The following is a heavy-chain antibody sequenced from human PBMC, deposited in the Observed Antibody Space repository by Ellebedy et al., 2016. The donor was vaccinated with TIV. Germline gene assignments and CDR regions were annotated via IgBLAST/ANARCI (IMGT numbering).Heavy chain of an antibody. V-gene: IGHV1-46*01. Sequence: ASVKVSXXASGYTFTSYYMHWVRQAPGQGLEWMGIINPSGGSTSYAQKFQGRVTMTRDTSTSTVYMELSSLRSEDTAVYYCARAGGEDSESYYYYGMDVWGQGTTVTVSS. D-gene: IGHD1-26*01. CDR1: GYTFTSYY. J-gene: IGHJ6*02. CDR2: INPSGGST. CDR3: ARAGGEDSESYYYYGMDV.